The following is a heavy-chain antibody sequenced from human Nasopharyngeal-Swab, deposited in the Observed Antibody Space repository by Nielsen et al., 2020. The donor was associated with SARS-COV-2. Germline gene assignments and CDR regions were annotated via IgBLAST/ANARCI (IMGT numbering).Heavy chain of an antibody. CDR2: IKQGGSEQ. V-gene: IGHV3-7*02. Sequence: GGSLRLSCAASGFPFRNYYMTWVRQPPGKGLEWVANIKQGGSEQFYVDSVKGRFTISRDDAKNSVYLQMNSLRAEDTAVYYCARVGICHNDWCGSYDSWGQGTLVTVSS. CDR1: GFPFRNYY. CDR3: ARVGICHNDWCGSYDS. D-gene: IGHD3-9*01. J-gene: IGHJ4*02.